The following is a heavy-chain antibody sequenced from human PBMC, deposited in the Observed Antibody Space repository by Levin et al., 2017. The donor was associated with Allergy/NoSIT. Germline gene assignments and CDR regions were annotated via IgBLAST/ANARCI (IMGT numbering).Heavy chain of an antibody. J-gene: IGHJ4*02. D-gene: IGHD2-15*01. V-gene: IGHV3-30*03. CDR3: ARDSSRGIAVVAAATGDLDY. Sequence: AGESLKISCAASGFTFSSHAMHWVRQAPGKGLEWVAVVSYDGNNKYYTDSVKGRFTISRDNSRNTLFLEMNSLRVEDRAVYYCARDSSRGIAVVAAATGDLDYWGQGTLVTVSS. CDR1: GFTFSSHA. CDR2: VSYDGNNK.